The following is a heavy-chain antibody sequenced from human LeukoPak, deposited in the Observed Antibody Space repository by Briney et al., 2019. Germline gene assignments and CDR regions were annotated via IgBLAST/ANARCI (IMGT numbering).Heavy chain of an antibody. V-gene: IGHV1-2*02. Sequence: ASVKVSCKASGYTFTGYYMHWVRQAPGQGLEWMGWINPNSGSTNYAQKFQGRVTMTRDTSISTAYMELSRLRSDDTAVYYCARVDSLYYYYGMDVWGQGTTVTVSS. CDR2: INPNSGST. CDR3: ARVDSLYYYYGMDV. J-gene: IGHJ6*02. D-gene: IGHD2-15*01. CDR1: GYTFTGYY.